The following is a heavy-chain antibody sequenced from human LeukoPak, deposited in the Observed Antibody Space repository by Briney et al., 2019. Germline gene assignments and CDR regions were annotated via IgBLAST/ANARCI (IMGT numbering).Heavy chain of an antibody. Sequence: PGGSLRLSCAASGFSFNVLMNWVRQAPGKGLEWVSSISSSCSYIYYADSMKGRFTISRDNDKNSLYLQMNSLRDDDTAVYYCARGRTGGGIGYYISGDWGQGTLVTVSS. CDR3: ARGRTGGGIGYYISGD. CDR2: ISSSCSYI. CDR1: GFSFNVL. D-gene: IGHD1-26*01. J-gene: IGHJ1*01. V-gene: IGHV3-21*06.